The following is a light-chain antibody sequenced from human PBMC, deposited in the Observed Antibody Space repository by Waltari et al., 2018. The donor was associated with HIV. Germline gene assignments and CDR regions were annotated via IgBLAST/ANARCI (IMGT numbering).Light chain of an antibody. CDR2: DAN. J-gene: IGLJ3*02. CDR1: NIVSTS. Sequence: SYVLNQPPSLSVDPGETARITCAETNIVSTSVPWSRQKPGQAPVLVLYDANDRPSGIPERFSGSSSGNTATLTISRVEAGDEADYYCQVWDTTTDQWVFGGGTELAVL. V-gene: IGLV3-21*02. CDR3: QVWDTTTDQWV.